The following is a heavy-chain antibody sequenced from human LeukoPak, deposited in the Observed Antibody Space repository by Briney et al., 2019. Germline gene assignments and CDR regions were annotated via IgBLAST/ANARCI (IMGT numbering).Heavy chain of an antibody. V-gene: IGHV6-1*01. J-gene: IGHJ4*02. CDR2: TYYRSKWYN. Sequence: SQTLSLTCAISGDSVSSNSAAWNWIRQSPSRGLEWLGRTYYRSKWYNDYAVSVKSRITINPDTSKNQFSLKLSSVTAADTAVYYCARAYYDILTGYSQEFDYWGQGTLVTVSS. D-gene: IGHD3-9*01. CDR1: GDSVSSNSAA. CDR3: ARAYYDILTGYSQEFDY.